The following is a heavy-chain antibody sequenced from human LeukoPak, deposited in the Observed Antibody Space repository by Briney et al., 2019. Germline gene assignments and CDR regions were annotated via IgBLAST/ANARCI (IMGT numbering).Heavy chain of an antibody. CDR1: GYSFVNYW. Sequence: GESLKISCKGSGYSFVNYWIGWVRQMPGKGLEWMGIFYPGDSDTRYSPSFQGQVTISADKSINTAYLQWSRLKASDTAMYYCARAPSGSGFSFDYWGQGTLVTVSS. CDR3: ARAPSGSGFSFDY. V-gene: IGHV5-51*01. CDR2: FYPGDSDT. J-gene: IGHJ4*02. D-gene: IGHD3-22*01.